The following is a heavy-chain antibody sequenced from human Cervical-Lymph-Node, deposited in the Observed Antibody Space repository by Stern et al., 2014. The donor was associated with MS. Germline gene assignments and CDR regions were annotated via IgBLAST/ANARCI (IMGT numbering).Heavy chain of an antibody. D-gene: IGHD3-3*01. CDR3: ARAPHYDF. CDR2: ISYDGNDK. J-gene: IGHJ4*02. Sequence: VQLVESGGGVVQPGGSLRLSCAASGFSFRNYGMHLVRQAPGKGLEWVALISYDGNDKFYADSVKGRFTVSRDNSKKTLFLQMNSLGAEDTAVYFCARAPHYDFWGKGTLVTVSS. V-gene: IGHV3-30*03. CDR1: GFSFRNYG.